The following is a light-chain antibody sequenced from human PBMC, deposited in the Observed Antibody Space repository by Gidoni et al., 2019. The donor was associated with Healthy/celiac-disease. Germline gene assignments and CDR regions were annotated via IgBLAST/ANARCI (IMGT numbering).Light chain of an antibody. CDR2: AAS. V-gene: IGKV1-27*01. CDR3: QKYNSARRT. CDR1: QGISNY. J-gene: IGKJ2*01. Sequence: DIQMTQSPSSLSASVGDRVTITCRASQGISNYLAWYQQKPGKVPKLLIYAASTLQSGVPSRFSGSGSVTDFTLTISSLQPEDVATYYCQKYNSARRTFXQXTKLXIK.